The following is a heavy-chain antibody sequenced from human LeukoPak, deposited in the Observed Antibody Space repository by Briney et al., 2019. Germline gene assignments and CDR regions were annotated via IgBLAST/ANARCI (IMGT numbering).Heavy chain of an antibody. V-gene: IGHV3-53*01. CDR3: ARLVATTGRLYFAY. CDR2: IYSGGNT. J-gene: IGHJ4*02. D-gene: IGHD1-1*01. Sequence: GGSLRPPCAASGFTVSSNYMGWVRQAPGKGLEYVSVIYSGGNTYYAGSVKGRFTISRDNSKNTVYLQMNSLRAEDTAVFYCARLVATTGRLYFAYWGQGTLVTVSS. CDR1: GFTVSSNY.